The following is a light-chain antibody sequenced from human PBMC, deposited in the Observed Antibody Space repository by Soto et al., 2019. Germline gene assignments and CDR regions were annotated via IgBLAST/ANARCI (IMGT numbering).Light chain of an antibody. J-gene: IGKJ2*01. Sequence: EIVLTQSPATLSLSPGERATLPCRASQSVSNNLGWYQQKPGQAPRLLIYDASNRATDIPARFSGSGSGTDFTLTINSLEPEDFAVYYCQQRSNWPRTFGQGTKLEIK. CDR1: QSVSNN. CDR2: DAS. V-gene: IGKV3-11*01. CDR3: QQRSNWPRT.